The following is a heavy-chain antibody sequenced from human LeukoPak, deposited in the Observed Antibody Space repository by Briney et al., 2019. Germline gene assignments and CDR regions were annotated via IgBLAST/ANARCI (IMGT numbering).Heavy chain of an antibody. CDR2: IYYSGST. Sequence: PSETLSLTCTVSGGSISSYYWSWIRQPPGKGLEWIGYIYYSGSTNYNPSLKSRVTISVDTSKNQFSLKVSSVTAADTAVYYCARVQIGCGGDCPLYYFDYWGQGTLVTVSS. CDR3: ARVQIGCGGDCPLYYFDY. V-gene: IGHV4-59*01. CDR1: GGSISSYY. J-gene: IGHJ4*02. D-gene: IGHD2-21*02.